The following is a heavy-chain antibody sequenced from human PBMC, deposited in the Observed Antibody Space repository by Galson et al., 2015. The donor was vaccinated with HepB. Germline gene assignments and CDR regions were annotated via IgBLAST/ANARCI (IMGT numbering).Heavy chain of an antibody. J-gene: IGHJ4*02. D-gene: IGHD6-19*01. Sequence: SLRLSCAASGFTFSNHAFHWVRQAPGKGLEWVSLISYDGVNKYYADSLKGRFTISRDNSKNTLYLQMSSLRAEDTAIYYCVRRIAVAGTRYFDYWGQGTLVTVSS. CDR1: GFTFSNHA. V-gene: IGHV3-30*04. CDR3: VRRIAVAGTRYFDY. CDR2: ISYDGVNK.